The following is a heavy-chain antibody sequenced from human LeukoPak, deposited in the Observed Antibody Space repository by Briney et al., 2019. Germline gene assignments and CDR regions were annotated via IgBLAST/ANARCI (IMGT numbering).Heavy chain of an antibody. CDR1: GFTFSSYS. Sequence: GGSLRLSCAASGFTFSSYSMNWVRQAPGKGLEWVSYITASGTAMFYADPVKGRFTISRDNAKNSLYLQMNSLRDEDTAVYYCARWEGYYWGQGTLVTVSS. CDR2: ITASGTAM. D-gene: IGHD1-26*01. CDR3: ARWEGYY. J-gene: IGHJ4*02. V-gene: IGHV3-48*02.